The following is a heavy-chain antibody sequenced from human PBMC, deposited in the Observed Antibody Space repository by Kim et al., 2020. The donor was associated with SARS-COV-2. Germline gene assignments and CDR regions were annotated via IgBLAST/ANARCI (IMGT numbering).Heavy chain of an antibody. D-gene: IGHD3-10*01. CDR3: ARGEVGSGSYYKSYYYYGMDV. J-gene: IGHJ6*02. Sequence: SVKVSCKASGGTFSSYAISWVRQAPGQGLEWMGGIIPIFGTANYAQKFQGRVTITADESTSTAYMELSSLRSEDTAVYYCARGEVGSGSYYKSYYYYGMDVWGQGTTVTVSS. CDR2: IIPIFGTA. CDR1: GGTFSSYA. V-gene: IGHV1-69*13.